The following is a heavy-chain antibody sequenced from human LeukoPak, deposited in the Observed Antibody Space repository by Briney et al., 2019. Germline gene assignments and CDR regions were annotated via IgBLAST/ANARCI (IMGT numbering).Heavy chain of an antibody. D-gene: IGHD3-10*01. Sequence: SETLSLTCTVSGGSISSYYWSWIRQPAGKGLEWIGRIYTSGSTNYNPSLKSRVTMSVDTSKNQFSLKLSSVTAADTAVYYCARGRYGSGSSPGDFDYWGQGTLVTVSS. CDR3: ARGRYGSGSSPGDFDY. CDR2: IYTSGST. V-gene: IGHV4-4*07. J-gene: IGHJ4*02. CDR1: GGSISSYY.